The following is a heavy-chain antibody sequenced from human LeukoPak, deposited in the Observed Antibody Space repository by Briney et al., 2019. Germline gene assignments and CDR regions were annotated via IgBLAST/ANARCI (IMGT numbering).Heavy chain of an antibody. Sequence: SVKVSCKASGGTFSSYAISWVRQAPGQGLEWRGGIIPIFGTANYAQKFQGRVTITADESTSTAHMELSSLRSEDTAVYYCARAPVEMATIDGFDYWGQGTLVTVSS. CDR1: GGTFSSYA. CDR3: ARAPVEMATIDGFDY. D-gene: IGHD5-24*01. V-gene: IGHV1-69*01. J-gene: IGHJ4*02. CDR2: IIPIFGTA.